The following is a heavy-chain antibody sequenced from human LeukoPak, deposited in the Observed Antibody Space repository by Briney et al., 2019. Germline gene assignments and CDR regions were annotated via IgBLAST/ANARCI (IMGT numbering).Heavy chain of an antibody. V-gene: IGHV4-59*01. CDR2: IYYSGST. Sequence: SETLSLSCTVSGVSISSYYWGWIRQPPGKGLEWIGYIYYSGSTNYNPSLKSRVTISVDTSKNQLSLKLSSVTAADTAVYYCARVTPSALAVAGPDFDYWGQGTLATVSS. D-gene: IGHD6-19*01. CDR1: GVSISSYY. CDR3: ARVTPSALAVAGPDFDY. J-gene: IGHJ4*02.